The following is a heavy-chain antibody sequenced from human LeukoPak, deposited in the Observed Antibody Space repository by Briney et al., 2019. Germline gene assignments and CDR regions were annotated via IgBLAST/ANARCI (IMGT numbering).Heavy chain of an antibody. J-gene: IGHJ4*02. CDR2: VSAYNGNT. Sequence: ASVKVSCKASGYTFTSYGISWVRQAPGQGLEWMGWVSAYNGNTNYAQKLQGRVTMTTDTSTSTAYMELRNLRSDDTAVYYCARVGVGRGESSSWYFLVDYWGQGTLVTVSS. D-gene: IGHD6-13*01. V-gene: IGHV1-18*01. CDR1: GYTFTSYG. CDR3: ARVGVGRGESSSWYFLVDY.